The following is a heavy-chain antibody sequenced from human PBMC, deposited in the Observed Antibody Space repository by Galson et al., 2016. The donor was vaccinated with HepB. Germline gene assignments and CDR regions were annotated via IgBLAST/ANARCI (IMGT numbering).Heavy chain of an antibody. D-gene: IGHD3-10*01. CDR2: ISSNSGTT. Sequence: SLRLSCAASGFTFSSYTMNWVRQAPGKGLEWVSYISSNSGTTYYADSVKGRFTASRDNAKSSLYLQMNSLRDEDTAVYFCARVLFGSGSYWCLDVWGQGTTVTVSS. J-gene: IGHJ6*02. CDR1: GFTFSSYT. CDR3: ARVLFGSGSYWCLDV. V-gene: IGHV3-48*02.